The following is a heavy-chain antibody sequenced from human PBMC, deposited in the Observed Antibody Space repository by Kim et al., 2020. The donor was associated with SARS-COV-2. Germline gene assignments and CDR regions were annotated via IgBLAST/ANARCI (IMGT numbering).Heavy chain of an antibody. Sequence: GGSLRLSCTTSGFTFSDYAMSWFRQAPGKGLEWVGFIRSEEFGGTTEHAASVKGRFTIPRHDSRSIAYLQMNNPKGEDTAVYYCTKAQSFTISGVGIGYFYGMDVWGQGTTVTVSS. D-gene: IGHD3-3*01. CDR2: IRSEEFGGTT. CDR3: TKAQSFTISGVGIGYFYGMDV. V-gene: IGHV3-49*03. J-gene: IGHJ6*02. CDR1: GFTFSDYA.